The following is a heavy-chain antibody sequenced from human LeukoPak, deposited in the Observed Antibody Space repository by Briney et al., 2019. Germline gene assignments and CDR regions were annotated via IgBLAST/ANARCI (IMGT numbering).Heavy chain of an antibody. J-gene: IGHJ6*04. CDR2: IYYSGST. Sequence: SQTLSLTCTVSGGSISSGDYYWSWIRQPPGKGLEWIGYIYYSGSTYYNPSLKSRVTISVDTSKNQFSLKLSSVTAADAAVYYCARESTLGSGGVDVWGKGTTVTVSS. D-gene: IGHD2-15*01. CDR3: ARESTLGSGGVDV. V-gene: IGHV4-30-4*01. CDR1: GGSISSGDYY.